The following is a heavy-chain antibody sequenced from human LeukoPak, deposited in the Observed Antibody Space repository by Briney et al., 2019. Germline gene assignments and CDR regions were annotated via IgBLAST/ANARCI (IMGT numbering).Heavy chain of an antibody. CDR1: GFSFDTYA. Sequence: GGSLRLSCAASGFSFDTYAMGWMRQAPGKGLEWVSTISSSDFTTYYADSVKGRFTISRDNSKYTLSLQMSGLTADDTAVYYCAKEREMTMIALGTGDFWGQGALVIVSS. CDR3: AKEREMTMIALGTGDF. J-gene: IGHJ4*02. V-gene: IGHV3-23*01. D-gene: IGHD3-22*01. CDR2: ISSSDFTT.